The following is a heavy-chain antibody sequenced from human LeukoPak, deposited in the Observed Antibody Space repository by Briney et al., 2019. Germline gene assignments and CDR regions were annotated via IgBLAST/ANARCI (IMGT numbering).Heavy chain of an antibody. CDR2: INPNSGGT. CDR1: GYTFTGYY. J-gene: IGHJ5*01. V-gene: IGHV1-2*02. D-gene: IGHD3-10*01. CDR3: ARDVLEAGVRLSWFYC. Sequence: ASVKVSCKASGYTFTGYYMHWVRQAPGQGLEWMGWINPNSGGTNYAQKFQGRVTMTRDTSISTAYMELSRLRSDDTAVYYCARDVLEAGVRLSWFYCWGQGGLVSVCS.